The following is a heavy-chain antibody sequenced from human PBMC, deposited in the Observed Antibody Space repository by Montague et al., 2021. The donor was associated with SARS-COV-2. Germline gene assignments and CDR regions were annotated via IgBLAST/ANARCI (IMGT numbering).Heavy chain of an antibody. J-gene: IGHJ5*02. CDR2: IYYSGYT. CDR1: GGSTSSSNW. CDR3: ARLGPGPQVEES. V-gene: IGHV4-39*01. D-gene: IGHD3-16*01. Sequence: SETLSLTCAVSGGSTSSSNWCSWVRPPPGRGLEWIGSIYYSGYTHYNPSLKTRLTLSVDTSTNQFSLKLSSVTAADTAVYHCARLGPGPQVEESWGQGTVVIVSS.